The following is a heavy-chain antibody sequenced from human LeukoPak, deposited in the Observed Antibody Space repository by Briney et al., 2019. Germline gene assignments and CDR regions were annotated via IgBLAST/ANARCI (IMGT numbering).Heavy chain of an antibody. CDR3: ARPGRQDAYNGHYWYFDL. V-gene: IGHV4-59*01. J-gene: IGHJ2*01. CDR2: VSYSGRT. Sequence: SETLSLTCTVSGGSITNYYWNWIRQPPGKDLEWIGCVSYSGRTHYSSALKSRVTISVDTSKNQFSLNLRSVTAADTAVYYCARPGRQDAYNGHYWYFDLWGRGTLVTVTS. CDR1: GGSITNYY. D-gene: IGHD5-24*01.